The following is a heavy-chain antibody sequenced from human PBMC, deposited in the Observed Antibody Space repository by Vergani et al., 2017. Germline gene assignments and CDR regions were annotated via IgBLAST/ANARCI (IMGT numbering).Heavy chain of an antibody. J-gene: IGHJ4*02. Sequence: QVQLVESGGGVVQPGRSLRLSCAASGFTFSSYGMHWVRQVPGKGLEWVAVIWYDGSNKYYVDSVKGRFTISRDNSKNTLYLQMNSLRAEATAVYYCARDRGYSTGGGFDYWGQGTLVSVSS. CDR3: ARDRGYSTGGGFDY. CDR1: GFTFSSYG. D-gene: IGHD6-25*01. CDR2: IWYDGSNK. V-gene: IGHV3-33*01.